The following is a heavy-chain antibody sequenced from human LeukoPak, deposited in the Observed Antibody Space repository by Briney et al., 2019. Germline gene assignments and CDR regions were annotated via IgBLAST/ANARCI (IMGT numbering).Heavy chain of an antibody. D-gene: IGHD3-22*01. J-gene: IGHJ5*02. Sequence: SETLSLTCAVYGGSFSGYYWSWIRQPPGKGLEWIGEINHSGSTNYNPSLKSRVTISVDTSKNLFSLKLSSVTAADTAVYYCARGRRKYYYDSSGCIDPWGQGTLVTVSS. CDR1: GGSFSGYY. V-gene: IGHV4-34*01. CDR2: INHSGST. CDR3: ARGRRKYYYDSSGCIDP.